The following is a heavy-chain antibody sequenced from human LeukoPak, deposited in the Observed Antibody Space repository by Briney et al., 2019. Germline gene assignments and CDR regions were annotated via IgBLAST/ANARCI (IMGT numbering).Heavy chain of an antibody. CDR2: ISAYNGNT. CDR3: AREVGYCSSTSCSGIDY. Sequence: GASVKVSCKASGYTFTSYGIGWVRQAPGQGLEWMGWISAYNGNTNYAQKLQGRVTMTTDTSTSTAYMELRSLRSDDTAVYYCAREVGYCSSTSCSGIDYWGQGTLVTVSS. CDR1: GYTFTSYG. V-gene: IGHV1-18*01. D-gene: IGHD2-2*01. J-gene: IGHJ4*02.